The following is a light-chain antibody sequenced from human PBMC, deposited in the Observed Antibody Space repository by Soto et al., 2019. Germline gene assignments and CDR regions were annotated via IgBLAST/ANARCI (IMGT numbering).Light chain of an antibody. J-gene: IGKJ4*01. CDR1: QSVSSSF. CDR2: GAS. CDR3: QQYGSSPLT. Sequence: EIVLTQSPGTLSLSPGERATLSCRASQSVSSSFLACYQQKPGQAPRLLIYGASSRATGIPDRFSGSGSGTDFTLTISRLEPEDVAVYYCQQYGSSPLTFGGGTKVEIK. V-gene: IGKV3-20*01.